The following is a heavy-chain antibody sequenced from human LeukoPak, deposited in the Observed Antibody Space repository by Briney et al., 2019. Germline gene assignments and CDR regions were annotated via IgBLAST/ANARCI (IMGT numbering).Heavy chain of an antibody. CDR1: GGSFSGYY. V-gene: IGHV4-34*01. D-gene: IGHD5-18*01. Sequence: SETLSLTCAVYGGSFSGYYWSWIRQPPGKGLEWIGEINHSGSTNYNPSLKSRVTISVGTSKNQFSLKLSSVTAADTAVYYCARGRGGRGYSYGYSRDFDYWGQGTLVTVSS. CDR3: ARGRGGRGYSYGYSRDFDY. CDR2: INHSGST. J-gene: IGHJ4*02.